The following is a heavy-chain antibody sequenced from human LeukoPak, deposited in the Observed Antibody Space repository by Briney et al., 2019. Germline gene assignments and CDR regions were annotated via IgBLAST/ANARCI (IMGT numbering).Heavy chain of an antibody. J-gene: IGHJ3*02. V-gene: IGHV4-59*08. CDR1: GGSISSYY. CDR2: IYYSGST. Sequence: SETLSLTCTVSGGSISSYYWSWIRQPPGKGLEWIGYIYYSGSTNYNPSLKSRVTISVDTSKNQFSLKLSSVTAADTAVYYCASGMQGYFDWLRFDIWGQGTMVTVSS. D-gene: IGHD3-9*01. CDR3: ASGMQGYFDWLRFDI.